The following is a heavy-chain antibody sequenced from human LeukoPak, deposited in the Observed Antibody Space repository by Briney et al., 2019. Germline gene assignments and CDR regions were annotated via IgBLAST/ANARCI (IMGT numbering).Heavy chain of an antibody. V-gene: IGHV3-30*02. Sequence: GGSLRLSCAASGFTFSSYGMHWVRQAPGKGLECVAFIRSDGSDKFYADSVKGRFTISRDNSKNTLYLQMNSLRAEDTAVYYCSIRPLSEVIYWGQASLVTVSS. CDR2: IRSDGSDK. CDR1: GFTFSSYG. CDR3: SIRPLSEVIY. J-gene: IGHJ4*02.